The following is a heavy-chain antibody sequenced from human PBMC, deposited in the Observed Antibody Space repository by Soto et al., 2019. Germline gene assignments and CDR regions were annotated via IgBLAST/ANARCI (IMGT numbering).Heavy chain of an antibody. J-gene: IGHJ4*02. CDR1: GGSISSSRCH. CDR3: GGQEITGGYYEAFDI. CDR2: IKYSGTT. V-gene: IGHV4-39*01. Sequence: SETLSLTCTVSGGSISSSRCHWGWIRQPPGKGLEWIASIKYSGTTFYNPSLKSRVTLSVDTSKNQFALKLSSVTAAETAVYYCGGQEITGGYYEAFDIWGQGTQVTVSS. D-gene: IGHD1-26*01.